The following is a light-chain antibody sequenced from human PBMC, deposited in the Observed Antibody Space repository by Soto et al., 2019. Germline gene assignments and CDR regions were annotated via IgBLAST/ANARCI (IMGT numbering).Light chain of an antibody. CDR3: QQYTNWPPT. Sequence: ETVMTQSPATLSVSPGERATLSCRASQSARISLGWYQQKPGQAPRLLIYDVSTRATGVPARFSGSGSGTDFTLTISSPQSEDFAVYYCQQYTNWPPTFGQGTRLEIK. V-gene: IGKV3-15*01. CDR1: QSARIS. J-gene: IGKJ5*01. CDR2: DVS.